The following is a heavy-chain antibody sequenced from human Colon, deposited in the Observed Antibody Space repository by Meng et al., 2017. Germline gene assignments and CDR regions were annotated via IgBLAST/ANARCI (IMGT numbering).Heavy chain of an antibody. Sequence: EVRLLESGGGLVKPGGSLRLSCVGSGFSFNNYGMSWVCQVEGKGLEWVSGISNSGGAQYYSDSVKGRFTISRDNSKNTVYLQMNSLRADDTAVYYCAKDSFTNYESDSWGQGTLVTVSS. CDR3: AKDSFTNYESDS. CDR1: GFSFNNYG. D-gene: IGHD3-16*01. J-gene: IGHJ5*02. V-gene: IGHV3-23*01. CDR2: ISNSGGAQ.